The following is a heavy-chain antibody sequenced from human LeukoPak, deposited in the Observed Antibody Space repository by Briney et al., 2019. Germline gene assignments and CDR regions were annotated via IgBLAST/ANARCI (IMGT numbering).Heavy chain of an antibody. V-gene: IGHV3-30*02. Sequence: GGSLRLSCAASGFTFSSYGMHWVRQAPGKGLEWVAFIRYDGSNKYHADSVKGRFTISRDNSKNTLYLQMNSLRAEDTAVYYCAKVARARPWFGELTGGVYYYYYMDVWGKGTTVTVSS. D-gene: IGHD3-10*01. CDR1: GFTFSSYG. J-gene: IGHJ6*03. CDR3: AKVARARPWFGELTGGVYYYYYMDV. CDR2: IRYDGSNK.